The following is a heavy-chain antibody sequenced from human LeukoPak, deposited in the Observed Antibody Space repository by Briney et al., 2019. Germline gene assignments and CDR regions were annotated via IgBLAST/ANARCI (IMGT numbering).Heavy chain of an antibody. CDR3: ARGRGIVGSISFDY. CDR2: IKYGGST. Sequence: SQTLSLTCTVSGGSISSGDYYWSWIRQPPGKGLEWIGEIKYGGSTNYSPSLKSPVTISVDASKNQFSLNVSSVTAADTAVYYCARGRGIVGSISFDYWGQGILVTVSS. D-gene: IGHD1-26*01. CDR1: GGSISSGDYY. J-gene: IGHJ4*02. V-gene: IGHV4-30-4*01.